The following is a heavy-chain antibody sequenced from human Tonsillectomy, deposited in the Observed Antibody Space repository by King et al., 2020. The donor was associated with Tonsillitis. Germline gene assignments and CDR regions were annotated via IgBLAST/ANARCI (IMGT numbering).Heavy chain of an antibody. D-gene: IGHD3-22*01. Sequence: VQLVESGGGVVQPGRSLRLSCAASGFTFSSYAMHWVRQAPGKGLEWVAVISYDGSNKYYADSVKGRFTISRDNSKNTLYLQMNSLRAEDTAVYYCARDPPLYYYDSSGPEYYFDYWGQGTLVTVSS. CDR1: GFTFSSYA. V-gene: IGHV3-30-3*01. CDR3: ARDPPLYYYDSSGPEYYFDY. J-gene: IGHJ4*02. CDR2: ISYDGSNK.